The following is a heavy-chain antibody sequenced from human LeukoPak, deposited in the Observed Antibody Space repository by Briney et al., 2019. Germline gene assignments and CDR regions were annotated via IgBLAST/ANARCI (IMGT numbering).Heavy chain of an antibody. V-gene: IGHV3-23*01. Sequence: GGSLRLSCAASGFSFSSYAMNWVRQAPGKGLKWVSAISDNGDSTYNADSVKGRFTISRDNFKNTLYLQMNNLRADDTAVYYCAKSHSFDYWGQGTLVTVSS. CDR1: GFSFSSYA. CDR3: AKSHSFDY. D-gene: IGHD1-26*01. J-gene: IGHJ4*02. CDR2: ISDNGDST.